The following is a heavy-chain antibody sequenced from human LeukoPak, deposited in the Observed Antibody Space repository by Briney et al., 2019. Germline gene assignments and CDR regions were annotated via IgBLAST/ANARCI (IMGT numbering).Heavy chain of an antibody. Sequence: PSETLSLTCTVSGGSISSGGYYWSWIRQHPGKGLEWIGYIYYSGSTYYNPSLKSRVTISVDTSKNQFSLKLSSVTAADTAVYYCARSFYDSIDDAFDIWGQGTMVTVSS. CDR3: ARSFYDSIDDAFDI. D-gene: IGHD3-22*01. CDR1: GGSISSGGYY. V-gene: IGHV4-31*03. J-gene: IGHJ3*02. CDR2: IYYSGST.